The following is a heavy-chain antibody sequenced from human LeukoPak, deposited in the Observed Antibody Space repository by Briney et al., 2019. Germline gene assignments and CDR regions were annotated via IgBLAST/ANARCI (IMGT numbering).Heavy chain of an antibody. D-gene: IGHD3-10*01. CDR1: GGSISGYY. CDR2: IYYSGST. CDR3: ARDYYGSGSYYPPFDY. J-gene: IGHJ4*02. V-gene: IGHV4-59*01. Sequence: PSETLSLTCTVSGGSISGYYWSWIRQPPGKGLEWIGYIYYSGSTNYNPSLKSRVTISVDTSKNQFSLKLSSVTAADTAVYYCARDYYGSGSYYPPFDYWGQGTLVTVSS.